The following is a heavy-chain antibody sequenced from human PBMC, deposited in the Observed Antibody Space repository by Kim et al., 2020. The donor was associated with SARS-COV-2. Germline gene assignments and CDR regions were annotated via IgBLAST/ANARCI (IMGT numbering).Heavy chain of an antibody. J-gene: IGHJ3*01. V-gene: IGHV1-18*01. CDR3: ARALDIVSTSDAFDV. D-gene: IGHD5-12*01. Sequence: AQKFQGRVTFTTDTSTSTAYMELRSLRSDDTAVYYCARALDIVSTSDAFDVWGQGSMVTVSS.